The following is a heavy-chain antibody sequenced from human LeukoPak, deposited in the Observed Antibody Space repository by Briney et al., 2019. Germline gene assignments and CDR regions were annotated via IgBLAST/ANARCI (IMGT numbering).Heavy chain of an antibody. J-gene: IGHJ4*02. V-gene: IGHV3-11*05. CDR1: GFTFSDYY. Sequence: PGRSLRLSCAASGFTFSDYYTSWIRQAPGKGLEWVSYISSSSSYTDYADSVKGRFTISRDNAKNSLNLQMNSLRAEDTAVYYCARDSGYSGYSDYWGQGTLVTASS. D-gene: IGHD5-12*01. CDR3: ARDSGYSGYSDY. CDR2: ISSSSSYT.